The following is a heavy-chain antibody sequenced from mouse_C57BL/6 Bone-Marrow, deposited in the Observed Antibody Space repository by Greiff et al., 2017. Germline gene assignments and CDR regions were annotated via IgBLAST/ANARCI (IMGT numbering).Heavy chain of an antibody. CDR2: IYPSDSET. CDR3: ARRSYGYRYFDV. D-gene: IGHD1-1*02. V-gene: IGHV1-61*01. Sequence: QVQLKQPGAELVRPGSSVKLSCKASGYTFTSYWMDWVKQRPGQGLEWIGNIYPSDSETHYNQKFKDKATLTVDKSSSTAYMQLSSLTSEDSAVYYCARRSYGYRYFDVWGTGTTVTVAS. J-gene: IGHJ1*03. CDR1: GYTFTSYW.